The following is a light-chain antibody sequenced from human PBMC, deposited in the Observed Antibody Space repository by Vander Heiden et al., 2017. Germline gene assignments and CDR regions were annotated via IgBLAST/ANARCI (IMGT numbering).Light chain of an antibody. CDR1: SSNIGTNT. CDR3: ASWDDSLNAYV. CDR2: SND. Sequence: QSALTQPPSESGTPGQTVTISCSGSSSNIGTNTVNWYKQFPGTAPDLLIYSNDQWPSGVPGRISGSKSGTSASLAISDLQSEDEADYYCASWDDSLNAYVFGAGTKVIVL. J-gene: IGLJ1*01. V-gene: IGLV1-44*01.